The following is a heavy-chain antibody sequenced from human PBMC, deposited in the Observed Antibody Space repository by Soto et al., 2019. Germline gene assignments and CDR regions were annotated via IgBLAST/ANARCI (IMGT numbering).Heavy chain of an antibody. Sequence: PGGSLRLSCAAAGFTFSSYGMRWVRQAPGKGLEWVAVISYDGSNKYYADSVKGRFTISRDNSKNTLYLQMNSLRAEDTAVYYCAKDHGSSYYYGMDVWGQGTTVTVSS. D-gene: IGHD3-10*01. J-gene: IGHJ6*02. CDR1: GFTFSSYG. CDR3: AKDHGSSYYYGMDV. CDR2: ISYDGSNK. V-gene: IGHV3-30*18.